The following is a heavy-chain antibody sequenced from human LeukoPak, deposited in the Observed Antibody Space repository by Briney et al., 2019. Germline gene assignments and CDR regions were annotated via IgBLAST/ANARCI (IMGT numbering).Heavy chain of an antibody. CDR1: GHSISSGDYY. D-gene: IGHD1-26*01. CDR2: IYYSGTT. J-gene: IGHJ5*02. V-gene: IGHV4-30-4*01. Sequence: SETLSLTCTVSGHSISSGDYYWSWIRQPPGKGLEWIGYIYYSGTTYYNPPLKSRVVMSVDTSKNHFSLRLNSVSAADTAVYYCARDLTGSYYGYFDPWGQGTLVTVSS. CDR3: ARDLTGSYYGYFDP.